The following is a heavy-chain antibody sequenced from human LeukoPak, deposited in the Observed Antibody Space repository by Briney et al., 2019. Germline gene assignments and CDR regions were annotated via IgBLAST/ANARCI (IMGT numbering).Heavy chain of an antibody. CDR3: ASSPPRYDSSGYYDY. CDR1: GGSFSDYY. V-gene: IGHV4-34*01. CDR2: INHSGST. J-gene: IGHJ4*02. Sequence: SETLSLTCAVYGGSFSDYYWSWIRQPPGKGLEWIGEINHSGSTNYNPSLKSRVTISVDTSKNQFSLKLSSVTAADTAVYYCASSPPRYDSSGYYDYWGQGTLVTVSS. D-gene: IGHD3-22*01.